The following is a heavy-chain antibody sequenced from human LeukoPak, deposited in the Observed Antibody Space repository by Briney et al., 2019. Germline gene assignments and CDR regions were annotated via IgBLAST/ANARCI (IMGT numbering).Heavy chain of an antibody. J-gene: IGHJ4*02. CDR1: GYIFINYG. CDR2: ISGHNGNT. CDR3: ARDHAGSYYDVWSGYYNDDGGADY. D-gene: IGHD3-3*01. V-gene: IGHV1-18*01. Sequence: GASVKVSCKASGYIFINYGISWVRQAPGQGLEWVGWISGHNGNTNYAQKVQDRVTMTTDTSTNTAYMELKTLRSDDTAVYFCARDHAGSYYDVWSGYYNDDGGADYWGQGTLVTVSS.